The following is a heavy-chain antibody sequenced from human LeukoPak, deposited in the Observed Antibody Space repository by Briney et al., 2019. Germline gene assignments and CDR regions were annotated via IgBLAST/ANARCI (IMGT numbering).Heavy chain of an antibody. CDR1: GGSMSGYY. Sequence: PSETLSLTCTVSGGSMSGYYWNWIRQPPGKGLEWIGHSYYSGSTQYHPSLESRGTISVDTSKNQFSLKLSSVTATDTAVYYCARGVRDGYNYGSLFDYWGQGTLVTVSS. CDR2: SYYSGST. D-gene: IGHD5-24*01. V-gene: IGHV4-59*08. J-gene: IGHJ4*02. CDR3: ARGVRDGYNYGSLFDY.